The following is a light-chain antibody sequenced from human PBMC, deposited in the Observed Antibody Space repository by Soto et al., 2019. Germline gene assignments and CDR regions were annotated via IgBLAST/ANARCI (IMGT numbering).Light chain of an antibody. J-gene: IGLJ1*01. Sequence: QSVLTQPASVSGSPGQSITISCTGTHSDVGSYNLVSWYQQHPGKALKVIIYEVSERPSGVSDRFSGSKSGNTASLMISGLQAEDEADYYCCSYAGSTTQTYVFGSGTKVTVL. V-gene: IGLV2-23*02. CDR3: CSYAGSTTQTYV. CDR1: HSDVGSYNL. CDR2: EVS.